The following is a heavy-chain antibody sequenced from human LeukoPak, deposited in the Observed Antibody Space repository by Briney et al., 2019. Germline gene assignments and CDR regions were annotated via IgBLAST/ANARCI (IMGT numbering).Heavy chain of an antibody. CDR2: IYDSGST. V-gene: IGHV4-59*01. CDR3: ASVEKGYCSGGSCYPI. D-gene: IGHD2-15*01. CDR1: GASISSYY. Sequence: SETLSLTCTVSGASISSYYWSWIRQSPGKGLEWIGYIYDSGSTNYNPSLKSRVTISVDTSKKQFSLKLSSVTAADTAVYYCASVEKGYCSGGSCYPIWGQGTMVTVSS. J-gene: IGHJ3*02.